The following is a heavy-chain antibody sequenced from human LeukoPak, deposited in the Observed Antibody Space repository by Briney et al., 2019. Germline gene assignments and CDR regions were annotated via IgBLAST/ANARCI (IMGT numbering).Heavy chain of an antibody. V-gene: IGHV1-69*04. Sequence: GASVKVSCKASGGTFSRYTISWVRQAPGQGLEWMGRIIPILGIANYAQKFQGRVTITADKSTSTAYMELSSLRSEDTAVYYCARDGGCSSTSCYLFDYWGQGTLVTVSS. CDR1: GGTFSRYT. CDR3: ARDGGCSSTSCYLFDY. J-gene: IGHJ4*02. CDR2: IIPILGIA. D-gene: IGHD2-2*01.